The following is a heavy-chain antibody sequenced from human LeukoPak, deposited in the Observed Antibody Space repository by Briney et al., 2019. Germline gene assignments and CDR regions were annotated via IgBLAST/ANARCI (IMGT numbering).Heavy chain of an antibody. Sequence: GGSLRLSCAASGFTFSSYDMHWVRHATGKGLEWVSAIGTAGDTYYPGSVKGRFTISRENAKNSLYLQMNSLRAGDTAVYYCARGGYYGSGSYYNVWGQGTLVTVSS. CDR3: ARGGYYGSGSYYNV. V-gene: IGHV3-13*01. D-gene: IGHD3-10*01. CDR2: IGTAGDT. CDR1: GFTFSSYD. J-gene: IGHJ4*02.